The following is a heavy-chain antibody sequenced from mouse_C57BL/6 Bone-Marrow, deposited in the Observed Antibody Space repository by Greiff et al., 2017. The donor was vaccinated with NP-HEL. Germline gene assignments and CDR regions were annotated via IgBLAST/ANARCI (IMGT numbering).Heavy chain of an antibody. D-gene: IGHD2-3*01. CDR3: ARLGYDGYFWYFDV. CDR1: GYTFTGYW. J-gene: IGHJ1*03. CDR2: ILPGSGST. V-gene: IGHV1-9*01. Sequence: QVQLQQSGAELLKPGASVKLSCKATGYTFTGYWIEWVKQRPGHGLEWIGEILPGSGSTNYNEKFKGKATFTADTSANTAYMQLSSLTTEDSAIYYCARLGYDGYFWYFDVWGTGTTVTVSS.